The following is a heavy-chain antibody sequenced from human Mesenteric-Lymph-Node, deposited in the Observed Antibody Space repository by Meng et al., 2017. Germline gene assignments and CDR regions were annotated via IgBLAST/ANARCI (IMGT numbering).Heavy chain of an antibody. V-gene: IGHV1-18*01. CDR3: ARKGGYCGSDCYYLDF. D-gene: IGHD2-21*02. J-gene: IGHJ4*02. Sequence: QVQLVQAGAEVKNPGASVKVSCKASGYTFTRYGISWVRQAPGQGLEWMGWTNGYEDKTTYAQKFEGRLSMTTDTSTSTAYMELSSLKSEDTAVYYCARKGGYCGSDCYYLDFWGQGTLVTVSS. CDR1: GYTFTRYG. CDR2: TNGYEDKT.